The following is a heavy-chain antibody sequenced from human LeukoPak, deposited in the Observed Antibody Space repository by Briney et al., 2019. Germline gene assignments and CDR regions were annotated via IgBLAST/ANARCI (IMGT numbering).Heavy chain of an antibody. D-gene: IGHD1-26*01. J-gene: IGHJ3*02. CDR3: ARERGILRGDAFDI. Sequence: SETLSLTCTVSGVSISSYYWSWIRHPAGKGLEWIGRIFSNGNTNYNPSLESRVTMSVDTSTNQFSLRLSSVTAADTAVYYCARERGILRGDAFDIWGQGTIVTVSS. V-gene: IGHV4-4*07. CDR1: GVSISSYY. CDR2: IFSNGNT.